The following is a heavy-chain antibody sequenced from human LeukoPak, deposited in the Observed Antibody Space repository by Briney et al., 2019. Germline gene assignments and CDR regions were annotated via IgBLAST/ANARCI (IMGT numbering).Heavy chain of an antibody. Sequence: GRSLRLSCAASGFTFSSYGMHWVRQAPGKGLEWLAVIWYGGSNIYYADPVKGRFAISRDNSKNTLYLQINSLRAEDTAVYYCARARNDYDTSSFSALDYWGQGTLVTVSS. D-gene: IGHD3-22*01. CDR3: ARARNDYDTSSFSALDY. CDR1: GFTFSSYG. J-gene: IGHJ4*02. V-gene: IGHV3-33*01. CDR2: IWYGGSNI.